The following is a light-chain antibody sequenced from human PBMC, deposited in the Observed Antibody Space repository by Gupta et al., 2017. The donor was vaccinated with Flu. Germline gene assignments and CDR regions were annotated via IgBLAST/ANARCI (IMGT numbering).Light chain of an antibody. CDR2: DVT. J-gene: IGLJ1*01. Sequence: QSAPTQPRSVSGSPGQSVTIACTGTSNAVGSSNRVSWYQQRPAKAPKLILYDVTERPSGVPDRFSGSKSGNTSSLTISGLQADDEADYYCSAPAGRVTWVFGTGTTVTVL. CDR3: SAPAGRVTWV. CDR1: SNAVGSSNR. V-gene: IGLV2-11*01.